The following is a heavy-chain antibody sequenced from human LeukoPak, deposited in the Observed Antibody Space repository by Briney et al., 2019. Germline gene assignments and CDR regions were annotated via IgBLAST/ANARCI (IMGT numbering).Heavy chain of an antibody. CDR1: GGSISSSSYY. V-gene: IGHV4-39*01. Sequence: SETLSLTCTVSGGSISSSSYYWGWIRQPPGKGLEWIGSIYYSGSTYYNPSLKSRVTISVDTSKNQFSLKLSSATAADTAVYYCARHYGDYGDWFDPWGQGTLVTVSS. CDR3: ARHYGDYGDWFDP. J-gene: IGHJ5*02. CDR2: IYYSGST. D-gene: IGHD4-17*01.